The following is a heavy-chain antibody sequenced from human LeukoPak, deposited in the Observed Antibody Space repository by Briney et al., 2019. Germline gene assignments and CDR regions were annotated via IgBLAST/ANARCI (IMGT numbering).Heavy chain of an antibody. D-gene: IGHD3-22*01. CDR1: GFTFSNYW. J-gene: IGHJ4*02. CDR2: MNQDGSHI. Sequence: PGGSLRLSCAASGFTFSNYWMSWVRQAPGKGLEWLANMNQDGSHIYYVDSVKGRFTISRDNAKNSLHLQLDSLRAEDTAVYYCARDLVTTIVVPYDFWGQGTLVTVSS. V-gene: IGHV3-7*01. CDR3: ARDLVTTIVVPYDF.